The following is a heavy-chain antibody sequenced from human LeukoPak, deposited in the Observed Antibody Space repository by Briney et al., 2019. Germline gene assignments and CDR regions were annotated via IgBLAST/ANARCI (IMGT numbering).Heavy chain of an antibody. J-gene: IGHJ4*02. V-gene: IGHV4-34*01. Sequence: SETLSLTCAVYGGSFSGYYWSWIRQPPGKGLEWIGEINHSGSTNYNPSLKSRVTISVDTSKNQFSLKLSSVTAADTAVYYCARAVITIFGVVINFDYWGQGTLVTVSS. D-gene: IGHD3-3*01. CDR2: INHSGST. CDR3: ARAVITIFGVVINFDY. CDR1: GGSFSGYY.